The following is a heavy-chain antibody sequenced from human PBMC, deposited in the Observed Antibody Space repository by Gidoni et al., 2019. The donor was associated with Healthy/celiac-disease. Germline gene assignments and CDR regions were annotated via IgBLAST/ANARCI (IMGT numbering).Heavy chain of an antibody. V-gene: IGHV3-23*01. CDR2: IRGSGGST. D-gene: IGHD6-13*01. CDR1: GFTFSSYA. J-gene: IGHJ4*02. Sequence: EVQLLESGGGLVQPGGSLRLSCAASGFTFSSYAMSWVRQAPGKGLEWVSAIRGSGGSTYYADSVKGRFTISRDNSKNTLYLQMNSLRAEDTAVYYCAKHSGYSSSWYPFDYWGQGTLVTVSS. CDR3: AKHSGYSSSWYPFDY.